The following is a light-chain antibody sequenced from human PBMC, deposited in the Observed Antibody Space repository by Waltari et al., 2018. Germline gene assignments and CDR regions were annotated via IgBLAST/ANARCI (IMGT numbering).Light chain of an antibody. Sequence: EIVLTQSPGTLSLSPGERATLSCRASQSVSSTLAWYQQKPGQAPRLLIYDASSRATGIPDRFSGSGSGTDFSLTISRLEPEDFAVYYCQKCGTLPATFGQGTKVEIK. CDR2: DAS. J-gene: IGKJ1*01. CDR3: QKCGTLPAT. CDR1: QSVSST. V-gene: IGKV3-20*01.